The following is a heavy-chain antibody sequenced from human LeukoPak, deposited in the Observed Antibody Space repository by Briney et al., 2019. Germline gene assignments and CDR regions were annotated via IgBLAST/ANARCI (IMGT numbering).Heavy chain of an antibody. CDR3: ARAYYYDSSTRGSLGY. D-gene: IGHD3-22*01. J-gene: IGHJ4*02. V-gene: IGHV1-46*01. CDR2: INPSGGST. Sequence: ASVKVSCKASGYTFTGYYIHWVRQAPGQGLEWMGIINPSGGSTSYTQKFQGRVTMTRDMSTSTVYMELSSLRSEDTAVYYCARAYYYDSSTRGSLGYWGQGTLVTVSS. CDR1: GYTFTGYY.